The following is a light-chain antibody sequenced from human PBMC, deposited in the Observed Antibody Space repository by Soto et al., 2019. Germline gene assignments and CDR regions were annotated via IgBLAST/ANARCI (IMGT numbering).Light chain of an antibody. V-gene: IGLV2-14*01. Sequence: QSALTQPASVSGSPGQSITISCTGTSSDVGGYNYVSWYQQHPGKAPKLMIYGVTYRPSGVSNRFSGSKSGNTASLTISGLQAEDDGDYYCSSYTTSSTLSVVFGGGTTLTVL. J-gene: IGLJ2*01. CDR3: SSYTTSSTLSVV. CDR1: SSDVGGYNY. CDR2: GVT.